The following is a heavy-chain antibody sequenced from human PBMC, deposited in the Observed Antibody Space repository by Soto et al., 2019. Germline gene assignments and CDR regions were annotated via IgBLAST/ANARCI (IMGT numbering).Heavy chain of an antibody. CDR3: ARGVYYFDY. Sequence: GGSLRLSCAASGFTFSTYTLNWVPQAQGKGLEWVSSISSGCSYIYYAGSVKGRFTISRDNAKNSLYLQMNSLRAEDTAVYYCARGVYYFDYWGQGTLVTVSS. CDR2: ISSGCSYI. CDR1: GFTFSTYT. V-gene: IGHV3-21*01. J-gene: IGHJ4*02.